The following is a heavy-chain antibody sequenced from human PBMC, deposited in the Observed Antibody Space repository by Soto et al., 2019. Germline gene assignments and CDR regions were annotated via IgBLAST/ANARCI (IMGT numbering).Heavy chain of an antibody. D-gene: IGHD2-15*01. CDR2: LSGSGSLS. CDR3: ARDRGGALDS. V-gene: IGHV3-23*01. CDR1: GFTFNTFA. Sequence: EVLLLESGGGLVQPGGSLRLSCAASGFTFNTFAMTWVRQAPGKGLEWVSALSGSGSLSYYADSVKGRFTISRDNSKNTMYLEMNNLRVVETAVYFCARDRGGALDSWGQGTLVNVSS. J-gene: IGHJ4*02.